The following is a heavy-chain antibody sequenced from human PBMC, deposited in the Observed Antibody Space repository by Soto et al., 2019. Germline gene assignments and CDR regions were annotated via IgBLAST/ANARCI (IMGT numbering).Heavy chain of an antibody. CDR2: INPKSGGT. J-gene: IGHJ6*02. CDR1: GYSFTDYH. CDR3: ARGDSTDCSNGVCSFFYNHDMDV. D-gene: IGHD2-8*01. Sequence: ASMKVSCKASGYSFTDYHIHWVRQAPGQGLEWLGRINPKSGGTSTAQKFQGWVTMTTDTSISTASMELTRLTSDDTAIYYCARGDSTDCSNGVCSFFYNHDMDVWGQGTTVTVSS. V-gene: IGHV1-2*04.